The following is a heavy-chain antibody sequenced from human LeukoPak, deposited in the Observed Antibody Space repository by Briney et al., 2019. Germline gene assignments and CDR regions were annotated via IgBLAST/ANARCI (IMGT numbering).Heavy chain of an antibody. CDR3: ARDGAVTNGRYFDY. Sequence: GGSLRLSCAASGFTFSSYSMNWVRQASGKGLEWVSSISSSSSYIYYADSVKGRFTISRDNAKNSLYLQMNSLRAEDTAVYYCARDGAVTNGRYFDYWGQGTLVTVSS. D-gene: IGHD4-17*01. CDR1: GFTFSSYS. V-gene: IGHV3-21*01. CDR2: ISSSSSYI. J-gene: IGHJ4*02.